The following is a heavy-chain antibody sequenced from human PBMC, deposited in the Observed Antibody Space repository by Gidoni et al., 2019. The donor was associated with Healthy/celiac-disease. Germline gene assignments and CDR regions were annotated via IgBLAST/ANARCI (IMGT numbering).Heavy chain of an antibody. CDR2: ISYDGSNK. J-gene: IGHJ2*01. CDR1: GFTFSSYG. V-gene: IGHV3-30*18. Sequence: QVQLVESGGGVVQPGRSLRLSCAASGFTFSSYGMHWVRQAPGKGLEWVAVISYDGSNKYYADSVKVRFTISRDNSKNTLYLQMNSLRAEDTAVYYCAKDRGPYWYFDLWGRGTLVTVSS. CDR3: AKDRGPYWYFDL.